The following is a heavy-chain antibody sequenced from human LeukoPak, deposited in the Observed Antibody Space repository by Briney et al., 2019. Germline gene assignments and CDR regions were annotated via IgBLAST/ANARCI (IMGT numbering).Heavy chain of an antibody. CDR3: AREGRDRNRFEY. Sequence: KPSETLSLTCTVPGGSITSGGYFWSWIRQPPGKGLEWIGYIYYTGNTHYNFSLKSRVTISVATSKNQFSLKLSSVTAADTATYYCAREGRDRNRFEYWGHGTLVTVSS. D-gene: IGHD1-14*01. V-gene: IGHV4-61*08. CDR1: GGSITSGGYF. J-gene: IGHJ4*01. CDR2: IYYTGNT.